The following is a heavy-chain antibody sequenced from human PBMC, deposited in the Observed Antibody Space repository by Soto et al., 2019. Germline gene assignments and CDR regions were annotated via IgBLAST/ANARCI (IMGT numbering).Heavy chain of an antibody. CDR1: GFTFSSYA. Sequence: WGSLRLSCAASGFTFSSYAMSWFRQSPGKGLEWVSGIDGSGRNTYYADSVKGRFTISRDNSKNTLSVQMNGLRAEDTAVYYCAKDRGYAKGGFDYWGQGTLVTVSS. V-gene: IGHV3-23*01. J-gene: IGHJ4*02. CDR3: AKDRGYAKGGFDY. D-gene: IGHD2-2*01. CDR2: IDGSGRNT.